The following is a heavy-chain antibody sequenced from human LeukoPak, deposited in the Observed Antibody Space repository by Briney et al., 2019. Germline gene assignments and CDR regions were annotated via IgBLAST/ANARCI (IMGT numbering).Heavy chain of an antibody. CDR2: INHSGST. Sequence: SETLSLTCAVYGGSFSGYYWSWIRQPPGKGLEWIGEINHSGSTNYNPSLKSRVTISADTSKNQFSLKLSSVTAADTAAYYCASRKGPVAPSRWGQGTLVTVSS. CDR3: ASRKGPVAPSR. J-gene: IGHJ4*02. CDR1: GGSFSGYY. D-gene: IGHD6-19*01. V-gene: IGHV4-34*01.